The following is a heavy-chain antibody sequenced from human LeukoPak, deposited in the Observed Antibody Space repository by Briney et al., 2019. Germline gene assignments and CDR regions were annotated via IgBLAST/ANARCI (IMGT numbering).Heavy chain of an antibody. Sequence: GGSLRLSCAASGFTFSSYWMHWVRQAPGKGLEWVSVIYSGGSTYYADSVKGRFTISRDNSKNTLYLQMNSLRAEDTAVYYCARVIKGVRFDPWGQGTLVTVSS. CDR2: IYSGGST. CDR1: GFTFSSYW. V-gene: IGHV3-53*01. D-gene: IGHD3-10*01. J-gene: IGHJ5*02. CDR3: ARVIKGVRFDP.